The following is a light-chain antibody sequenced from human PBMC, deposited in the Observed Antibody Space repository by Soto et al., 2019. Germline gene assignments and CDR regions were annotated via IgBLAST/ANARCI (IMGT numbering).Light chain of an antibody. V-gene: IGKV1-12*01. CDR2: GAS. CDR3: QQAYIFPPT. CDR1: QGISGW. Sequence: DIQMTQSPSSVSASVGDRVTITCRASQGISGWLAWYQQRPGKAPDLLISGASRLQSGVPSRFTGSGFETDFTLTISSLQPEDVATYYCQQAYIFPPTFGQGTKVELK. J-gene: IGKJ1*01.